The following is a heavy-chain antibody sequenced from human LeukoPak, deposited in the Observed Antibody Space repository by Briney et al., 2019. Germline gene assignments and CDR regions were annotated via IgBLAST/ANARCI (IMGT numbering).Heavy chain of an antibody. D-gene: IGHD6-13*01. CDR1: GFTFSSYG. Sequence: GGSLRLSCAASGFTFSSYGIHWVRQAPGKGLEWVAFIRYDGSNKYYADSVKGRFTISRDNSKNTLYLQMNSLRAEDTAVYYCAKDPGIAAAGAAGGWGQGTLVTVSS. J-gene: IGHJ4*02. CDR3: AKDPGIAAAGAAGG. CDR2: IRYDGSNK. V-gene: IGHV3-30*02.